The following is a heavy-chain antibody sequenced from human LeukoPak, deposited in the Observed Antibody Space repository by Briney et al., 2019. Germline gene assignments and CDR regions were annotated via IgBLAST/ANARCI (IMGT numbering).Heavy chain of an antibody. J-gene: IGHJ5*02. CDR2: INHSGST. CDR1: GESFSGYY. D-gene: IGHD6-13*01. V-gene: IGHV4-34*01. Sequence: PSETLSLTCAGYGESFSGYYWSWIRQPPGKGLEWIGEINHSGSTNYNPSLKSRVTISVDTSKNQFSLKLSSVTAADTAVYYCATTAAGTGDWFDPWGQGTLVTVSS. CDR3: ATTAAGTGDWFDP.